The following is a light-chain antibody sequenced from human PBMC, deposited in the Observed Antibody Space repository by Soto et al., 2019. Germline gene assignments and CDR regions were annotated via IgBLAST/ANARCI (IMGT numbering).Light chain of an antibody. CDR3: QESYTTPVT. Sequence: DIQMTQSPSSLSASVGDRVTITCRASQSISSYLNWYQQKPGKAPDLLIYAASTLQGGVPSRFSGSGSGTEFTLTISSLQPEDFATYYCQESYTTPVTFGGGTKVEIK. V-gene: IGKV1-39*01. CDR1: QSISSY. CDR2: AAS. J-gene: IGKJ4*02.